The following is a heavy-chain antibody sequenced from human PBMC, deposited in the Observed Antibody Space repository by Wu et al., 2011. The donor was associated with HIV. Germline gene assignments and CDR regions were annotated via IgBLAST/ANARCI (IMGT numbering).Heavy chain of an antibody. V-gene: IGHV1-69*14. CDR3: ARVFPMATIYILRNWYFDL. CDR1: GGTFSSYA. J-gene: IGHJ2*01. CDR2: IIPIFGTA. D-gene: IGHD5-24*01. Sequence: QVQLVQSGAEVKKPGSSVKVSCKASGGTFSSYAISWVRQAPGQGLEWMGGIIPIFGTANYAQKFQGRVTITADKSTSTAYMELSSLRSEDTAVYYCARVFPMATIYILRNWYFDLWGRGTLVTVSS.